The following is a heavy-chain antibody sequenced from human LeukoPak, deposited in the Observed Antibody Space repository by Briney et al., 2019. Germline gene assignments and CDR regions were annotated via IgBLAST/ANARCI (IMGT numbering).Heavy chain of an antibody. CDR2: ITNTNGRT. J-gene: IGHJ4*02. CDR3: AKSGGVSASYYDC. D-gene: IGHD3-10*01. Sequence: PGGSLRLSCVASGFTFSSYAMSWVRQRPGMGLERVSHITNTNGRTYYADSVKGRFTISRDNSRNTLYLQMNSLRAEDTAVYYCAKSGGVSASYYDCWGQGALVTVSS. V-gene: IGHV3-23*01. CDR1: GFTFSSYA.